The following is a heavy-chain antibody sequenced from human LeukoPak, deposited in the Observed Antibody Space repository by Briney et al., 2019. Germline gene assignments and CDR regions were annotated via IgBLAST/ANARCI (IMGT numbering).Heavy chain of an antibody. Sequence: GASVKVPCKASGYTFTGYYMHWVRQAPGQGLEWMGWINPNSGGTNYAQKFQGRVTMTRDTSISTAYMELSRLRSDDTAVYYCARASQEGWPTGPLKWGQGTLVTVSS. CDR1: GYTFTGYY. J-gene: IGHJ4*02. V-gene: IGHV1-2*02. D-gene: IGHD2-15*01. CDR3: ARASQEGWPTGPLK. CDR2: INPNSGGT.